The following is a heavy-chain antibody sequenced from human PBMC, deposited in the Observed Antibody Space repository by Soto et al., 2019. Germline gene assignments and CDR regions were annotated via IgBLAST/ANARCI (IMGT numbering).Heavy chain of an antibody. CDR2: MNPNSGNT. CDR3: ARDRGAVTNGFDY. D-gene: IGHD2-8*01. CDR1: GYTCTSYD. V-gene: IGHV1-8*01. Sequence: VASVKVSCKASGYTCTSYDMNWVRQATGQGLEWMGWMNPNSGNTGYAQKFQGRLTMTRNTTISTAYMELSSLRSEDTAVYYCARDRGAVTNGFDYWGQGTLVTVSS. J-gene: IGHJ4*02.